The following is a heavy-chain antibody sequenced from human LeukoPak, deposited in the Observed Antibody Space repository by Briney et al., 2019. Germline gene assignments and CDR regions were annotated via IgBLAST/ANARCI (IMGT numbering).Heavy chain of an antibody. CDR1: GGTFSSYA. CDR2: IIPIFGTA. CDR3: ASQTYYYDSSGRSCFECRY. J-gene: IGHJ4*02. D-gene: IGHD3-22*01. Sequence: ASVKVSCKASGGTFSSYAISWVRQAPGQGLEWMGGIIPIFGTANYAQKFQGRVTITADESTSTAYMELSSLRSEDTAVYYCASQTYYYDSSGRSCFECRYWGQGTLVTVSS. V-gene: IGHV1-69*13.